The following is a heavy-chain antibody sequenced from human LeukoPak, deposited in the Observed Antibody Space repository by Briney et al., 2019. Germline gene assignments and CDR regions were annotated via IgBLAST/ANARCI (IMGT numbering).Heavy chain of an antibody. V-gene: IGHV1-46*01. D-gene: IGHD1-7*01. Sequence: GASVKVSCKASGYTFTSYYMHWVRQAPGQGLEWMGIINPSGGSTSYAQKFQGRVTMTRDTSTSTVYMELSSLRSEDTAVYYCARDAIITGTTTEFDYWGQGTLVTVSS. CDR2: INPSGGST. J-gene: IGHJ4*02. CDR1: GYTFTSYY. CDR3: ARDAIITGTTTEFDY.